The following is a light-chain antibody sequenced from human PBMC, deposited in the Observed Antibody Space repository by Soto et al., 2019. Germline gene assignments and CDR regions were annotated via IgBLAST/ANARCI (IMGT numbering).Light chain of an antibody. CDR3: QKYNSAPWT. J-gene: IGKJ1*01. CDR2: VAS. CDR1: QGISNH. Sequence: DIQMTQSPSSLSASVGDRVTITCRASQGISNHLAWYQQQPGNVPKLLIYVASTLQSGVPSRFSGSGSGTDFTLTISSLQPEDVATYYCQKYNSAPWTFGQGTKVEIK. V-gene: IGKV1-27*01.